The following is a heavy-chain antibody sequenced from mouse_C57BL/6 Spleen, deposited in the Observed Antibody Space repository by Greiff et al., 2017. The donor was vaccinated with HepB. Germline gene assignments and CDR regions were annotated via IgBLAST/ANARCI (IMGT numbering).Heavy chain of an antibody. CDR3: AGYYYGSSFWFAY. Sequence: VKLQQSGPELVKPGASVKISCKASGYAFSSSWMNWVKQRPGKGLEWIGRIYPGDGDTNYNGKFKGKATLTADKSSSTAYMQLSSLTSEDSAVYFCAGYYYGSSFWFAYWGQGTLVTVSA. D-gene: IGHD1-1*01. CDR1: GYAFSSSW. V-gene: IGHV1-82*01. CDR2: IYPGDGDT. J-gene: IGHJ3*01.